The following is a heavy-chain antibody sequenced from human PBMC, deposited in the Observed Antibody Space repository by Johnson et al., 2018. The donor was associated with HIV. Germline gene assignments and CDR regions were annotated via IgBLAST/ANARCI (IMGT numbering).Heavy chain of an antibody. J-gene: IGHJ3*02. D-gene: IGHD3-22*01. CDR3: TQELAAVSSGAFDI. V-gene: IGHV3-15*01. CDR1: GFTFSNAW. Sequence: VQLVESGGGLVKPGGSLRLSCAASGFTFSNAWMSWVRQAPGKGLEWVGRIKRKIDGGTTDYAAPVKGRFTISRDDSKNTLYLQMNSLKTEDTVCYYCTQELAAVSSGAFDIWGQGTMVTVSS. CDR2: IKRKIDGGTT.